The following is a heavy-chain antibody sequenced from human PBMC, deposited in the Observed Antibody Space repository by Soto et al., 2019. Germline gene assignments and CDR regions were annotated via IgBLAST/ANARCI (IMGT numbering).Heavy chain of an antibody. CDR1: GGSVSSCGYY. CDR2: IYYSGST. J-gene: IGHJ6*02. Sequence: PSGTLSLTFTVSGGSVSSCGYYWSWIRQPPGKGLEWIGYIYYSGSTNYNPSLKSRVTISVDTSKNQFSLKLSSVTAADTAVYYCARDLYSSSFDYYYGMDVWGQGTTVTVSS. V-gene: IGHV4-61*08. CDR3: ARDLYSSSFDYYYGMDV. D-gene: IGHD6-13*01.